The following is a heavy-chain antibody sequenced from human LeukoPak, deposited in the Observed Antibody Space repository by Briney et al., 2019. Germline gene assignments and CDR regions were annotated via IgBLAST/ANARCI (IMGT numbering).Heavy chain of an antibody. CDR3: ARAFEWELQYYFDY. V-gene: IGHV5-51*01. CDR1: GYTFSDYW. J-gene: IGHJ4*02. CDR2: IYPGDSDT. D-gene: IGHD1-26*01. Sequence: GESLKVSCKDSGYTFSDYWSGWVRPMPGKGLEWMGIIYPGDSDTRYSPSFQGQVTISADKSISTAYLQWSSLKASDTAMYYCARAFEWELQYYFDYWGQGTLVTVSS.